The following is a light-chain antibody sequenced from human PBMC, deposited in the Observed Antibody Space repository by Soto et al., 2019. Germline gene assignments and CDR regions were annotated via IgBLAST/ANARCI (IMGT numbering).Light chain of an antibody. Sequence: QSALTQPPSASGSPGQSVTISCTGTTSDIGAYNYVSWYQQRPGKAPKLIIYEVTRRPSVVPDRIFGSKSYTTASLTVAGLQAEDEADYYCSSFAGTNSFVFGTGTKLTVL. CDR3: SSFAGTNSFV. V-gene: IGLV2-8*01. CDR1: TSDIGAYNY. J-gene: IGLJ1*01. CDR2: EVT.